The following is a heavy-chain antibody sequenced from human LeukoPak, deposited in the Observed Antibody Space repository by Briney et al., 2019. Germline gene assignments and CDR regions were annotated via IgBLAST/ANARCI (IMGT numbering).Heavy chain of an antibody. CDR3: ARDSSVVVVAAPGYYYGIDV. CDR1: GYTFTGYY. J-gene: IGHJ6*02. CDR2: INPNRGGT. Sequence: ASVKVSCNASGYTFTGYYMHWVRHAPGQGLDLMGLINPNRGGTNYANKFHGRVTITRDTSISTAYMELSRLRSDDTAVYYCARDSSVVVVAAPGYYYGIDVWGQGTTVTVSS. V-gene: IGHV1-2*02. D-gene: IGHD2-15*01.